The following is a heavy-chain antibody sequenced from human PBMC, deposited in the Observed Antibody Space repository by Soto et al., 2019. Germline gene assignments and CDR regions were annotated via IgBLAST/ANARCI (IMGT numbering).Heavy chain of an antibody. CDR2: IYYNGNT. CDR1: GGSISNHY. J-gene: IGHJ4*02. V-gene: IGHV4-59*11. Sequence: QVQLQESGPGLVKPSETLSLTCTVSGGSISNHYWSWIRQPPGKVLEWIGYIYYNGNTNSNPSLWSRVTKSVDTSKNQISLKLSSVTAADTAVYYCTRANWYSEYWGQGTLVTVSS. CDR3: TRANWYSEY. D-gene: IGHD7-27*01.